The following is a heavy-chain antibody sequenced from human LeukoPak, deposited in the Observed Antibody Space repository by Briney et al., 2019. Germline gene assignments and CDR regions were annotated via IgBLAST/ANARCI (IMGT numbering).Heavy chain of an antibody. CDR1: GFAFSTYN. CDR3: ATDWNYFEY. J-gene: IGHJ4*02. Sequence: GGSLRLSCAASGFAFSTYNMNWVRQAPGKGLEWVSYISGSGSIIHYADSVKGRFTISRDDAKNSLYLQMNSLRAEDTAVYYCATDWNYFEYWGQGTLVTVSS. V-gene: IGHV3-48*04. CDR2: ISGSGSII. D-gene: IGHD3-3*01.